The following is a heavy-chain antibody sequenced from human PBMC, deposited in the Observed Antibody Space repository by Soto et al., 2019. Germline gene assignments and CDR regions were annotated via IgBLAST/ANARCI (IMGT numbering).Heavy chain of an antibody. CDR2: INPDGSEE. V-gene: IGHV3-7*05. J-gene: IGHJ5*02. D-gene: IGHD1-7*01. CDR3: TTTGTYTAS. CDR1: GFTFRTYW. Sequence: PGGSLRLSCASSGFTFRTYWMRLVRRAPGKGLEWVASINPDGSEELYVGSVKGRFTISRDNAKNSLYLQMNSLRAEDTAVYYCTTTGTYTASWGQGTLVTVSS.